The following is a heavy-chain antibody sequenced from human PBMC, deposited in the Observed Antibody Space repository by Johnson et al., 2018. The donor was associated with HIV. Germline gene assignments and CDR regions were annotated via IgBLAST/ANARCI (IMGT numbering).Heavy chain of an antibody. CDR2: ISYDGSNK. Sequence: VQLVESGGGVVQPGRSLRLSCAASGFTFSSYAMHWVRQTPGKGLEWVAVISYDGSNKYYADSVKGRFTISRDNSKNTLYLQMNSLRAEDTAVYYCAGLAVRGSAGAFDIWGQGTLVTVSS. V-gene: IGHV3-30-3*01. D-gene: IGHD3-10*01. CDR1: GFTFSSYA. CDR3: AGLAVRGSAGAFDI. J-gene: IGHJ3*02.